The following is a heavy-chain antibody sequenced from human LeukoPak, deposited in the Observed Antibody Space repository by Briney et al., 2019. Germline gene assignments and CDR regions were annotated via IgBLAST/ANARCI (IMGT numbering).Heavy chain of an antibody. CDR3: ARTTEGYCRGRSCYSYYYYMDV. V-gene: IGHV4-59*01. CDR2: IHYSGST. D-gene: IGHD2-15*01. CDR1: GGSISSYY. Sequence: PSETLSLTCTVSGGSISSYYWSWLRQPPGKGLEWIGYIHYSGSTNYNPSLKSRVTISVDTSKNQFSLKLSSVTAADTAVYYCARTTEGYCRGRSCYSYYYYMDVWGKGTTVTVSS. J-gene: IGHJ6*03.